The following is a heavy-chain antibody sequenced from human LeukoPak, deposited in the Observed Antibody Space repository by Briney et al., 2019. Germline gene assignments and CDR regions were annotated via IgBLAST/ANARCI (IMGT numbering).Heavy chain of an antibody. CDR1: GFTVSSNY. V-gene: IGHV3-66*01. CDR2: IYSGGST. Sequence: GGSLRLSCAASGFTVSSNYMSWVRQAPGKGLEWVSVIYSGGSTYYADSVKGRFTISRDNSKNTLYLQMNSLRAEDTAVYYCAKDGVGWFGESRYYGMDVWGQGTTVTVSS. J-gene: IGHJ6*02. D-gene: IGHD3-10*01. CDR3: AKDGVGWFGESRYYGMDV.